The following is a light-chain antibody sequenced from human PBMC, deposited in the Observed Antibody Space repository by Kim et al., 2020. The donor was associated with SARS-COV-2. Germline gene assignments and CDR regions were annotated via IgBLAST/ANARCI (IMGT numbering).Light chain of an antibody. Sequence: ELTQPPSASGTPGERVTISCSGSTSDIGSNTANWYQQLPGTAPKLLIYYNNRRPSGVPDRFSGSKSGTSASLAISGLQSEDEADYYCAAWHDTLNAWV. V-gene: IGLV1-44*01. CDR3: AAWHDTLNAWV. J-gene: IGLJ3*02. CDR1: TSDIGSNT. CDR2: YNN.